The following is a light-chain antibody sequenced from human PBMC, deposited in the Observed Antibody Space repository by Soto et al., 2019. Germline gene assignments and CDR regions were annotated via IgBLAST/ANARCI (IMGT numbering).Light chain of an antibody. CDR3: QQYDDWLRT. CDR1: QSVSRY. V-gene: IGKV3-11*01. Sequence: EIVLTQSPATLSLSPGERATLSCRASQSVSRYLAWYQQKPGQAPRLLIYDASNRATGIPARFSGSGSGTECNLTISSLQSEDFAVYFCQQYDDWLRTFGQGTEVDI. J-gene: IGKJ1*01. CDR2: DAS.